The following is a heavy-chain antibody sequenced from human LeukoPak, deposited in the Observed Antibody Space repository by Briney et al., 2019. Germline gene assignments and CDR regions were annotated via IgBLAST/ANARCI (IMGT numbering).Heavy chain of an antibody. V-gene: IGHV3-74*01. J-gene: IGHJ4*02. CDR1: AFTLSSYW. CDR3: TRDPDLSGYSFFEY. CDR2: INTVGSST. D-gene: IGHD3-22*01. Sequence: PGGSLRLSCAVSAFTLSSYWMHWVRQAPGKGLVWVARINTVGSSTTYADSVKGRFTISRDNVKNTLYLQMNSLRAEDTAIYYCTRDPDLSGYSFFEYWGQGTLVTVSS.